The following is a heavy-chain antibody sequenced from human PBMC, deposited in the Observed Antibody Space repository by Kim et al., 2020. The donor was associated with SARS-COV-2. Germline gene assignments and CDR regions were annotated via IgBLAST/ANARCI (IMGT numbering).Heavy chain of an antibody. J-gene: IGHJ3*02. CDR3: ARDRYYYDSSGNIGYAFDI. V-gene: IGHV3-33*01. CDR1: GFTFSNYG. D-gene: IGHD3-22*01. CDR2: IWYDGSNK. Sequence: GGSLRLSCAASGFTFSNYGMHWLRQAPGKGLEWVAVIWYDGSNKYYADSVKGRFSISRDNSKNTLYLQMNSLRAEDTAVFYCARDRYYYDSSGNIGYAFDIWGQGTMVTVSS.